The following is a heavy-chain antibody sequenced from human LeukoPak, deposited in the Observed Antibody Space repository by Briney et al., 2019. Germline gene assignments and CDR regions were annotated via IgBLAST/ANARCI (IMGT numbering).Heavy chain of an antibody. D-gene: IGHD3-3*01. Sequence: PGGSLRLSCAASGFTVSSNYMSWVRQAPGKGLEWVSVIYSGGSTYYADSVKGRFTISRDNSKNTLYLQMDSLRAEDTAVYYCAREPYDFWSGQGYYMDVWGKGTTVTASS. CDR2: IYSGGST. J-gene: IGHJ6*03. CDR1: GFTVSSNY. CDR3: AREPYDFWSGQGYYMDV. V-gene: IGHV3-53*01.